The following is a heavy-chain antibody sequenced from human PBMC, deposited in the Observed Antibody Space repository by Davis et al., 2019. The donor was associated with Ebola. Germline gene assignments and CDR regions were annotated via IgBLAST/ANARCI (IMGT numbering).Heavy chain of an antibody. V-gene: IGHV4-34*01. CDR2: INHSGST. D-gene: IGHD3-10*01. Sequence: PGGSLRLSCTVSGGSISSYYWSWIRQPPGKGLEWIGEINHSGSTNYNPSLKSRVTISVDTSKNQFSLKLSSVTAADTAAYYCASSPSRTMGHDYWGQGTLITVSS. CDR1: GGSISSYY. CDR3: ASSPSRTMGHDY. J-gene: IGHJ4*02.